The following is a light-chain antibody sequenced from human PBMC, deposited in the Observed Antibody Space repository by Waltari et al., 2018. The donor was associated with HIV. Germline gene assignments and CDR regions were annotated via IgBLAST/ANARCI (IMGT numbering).Light chain of an antibody. V-gene: IGLV1-44*01. CDR3: AAWDDSLNGREV. CDR2: SDN. Sequence: SALTHPPSASGTPGQTVTISRSGTTSNIRSKYVNWYQQFPGTAPKLLIYSDNQRPSGVPDRISGSKSGTSASLAISGLQVEDEAEYYCAAWDDSLNGREVFGGGTKLTVL. CDR1: TSNIRSKY. J-gene: IGLJ2*01.